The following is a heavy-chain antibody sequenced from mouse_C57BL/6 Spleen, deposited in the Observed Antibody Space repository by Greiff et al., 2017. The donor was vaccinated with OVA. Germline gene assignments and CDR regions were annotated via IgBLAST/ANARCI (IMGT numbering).Heavy chain of an antibody. CDR2: IWWDDDK. Sequence: QVTLKESGPGILQPSQTLSLTCSFSGFSLSTFGMGVGWIRQPSGKGLEWLAHIWWDDDKYYNPALKSRLTISKDTSKNQVFLKIANVDTADTATYYCARSYDYDEISYAMDYWGQGTSVTVSS. J-gene: IGHJ4*01. D-gene: IGHD2-4*01. CDR1: GFSLSTFGMG. V-gene: IGHV8-8*01. CDR3: ARSYDYDEISYAMDY.